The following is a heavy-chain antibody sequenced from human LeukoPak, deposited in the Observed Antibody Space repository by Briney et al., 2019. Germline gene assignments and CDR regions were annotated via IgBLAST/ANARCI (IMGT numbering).Heavy chain of an antibody. J-gene: IGHJ4*02. CDR2: ISGSGGNT. V-gene: IGHV3-23*01. CDR3: ARDIGGGVRGSRRPYDY. CDR1: GLTFSSYG. Sequence: PGGSLRLSCAASGLTFSSYGLTWVRQAPGRGLEWVSAISGSGGNTYYADSVKGRFTISRDDSKNTLYLQMNSLRADDTAIYYCARDIGGGVRGSRRPYDYWGQGTLVTVSS. D-gene: IGHD1-26*01.